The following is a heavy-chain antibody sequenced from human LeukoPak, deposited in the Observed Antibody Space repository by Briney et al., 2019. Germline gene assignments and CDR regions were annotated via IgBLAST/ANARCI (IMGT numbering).Heavy chain of an antibody. Sequence: PSETLPLTCTVSGGSISSGDYYWSWIRQPPGKGLEWIGYIYYSGSTYYNPSLKSRVTISVDTSKNQFSLKLSSVTAADTAVYYCARDPGGYCSSTSCFRLEYYFDYWGQGTLVTVSS. CDR1: GGSISSGDYY. CDR2: IYYSGST. D-gene: IGHD2-2*01. V-gene: IGHV4-30-4*01. CDR3: ARDPGGYCSSTSCFRLEYYFDY. J-gene: IGHJ4*02.